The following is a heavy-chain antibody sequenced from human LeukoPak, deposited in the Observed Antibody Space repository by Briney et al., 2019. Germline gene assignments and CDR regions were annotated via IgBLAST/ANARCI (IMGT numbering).Heavy chain of an antibody. CDR2: INHRGST. Sequence: SETLSLTCAVYGGSFSGYYWGWIRQPPGKGLEWIGEINHRGSTNYNPSLKSRVIISVDTSKNQFSLKLSSVTAADTAVYYCARGAGSDTVMDNWGQGGLVTVSS. V-gene: IGHV4-34*01. D-gene: IGHD5-18*01. CDR3: ARGAGSDTVMDN. J-gene: IGHJ4*02. CDR1: GGSFSGYY.